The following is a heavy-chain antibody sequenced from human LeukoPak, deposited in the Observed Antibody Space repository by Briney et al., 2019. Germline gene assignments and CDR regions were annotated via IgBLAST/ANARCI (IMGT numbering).Heavy chain of an antibody. V-gene: IGHV4-39*01. CDR1: GGCISGSSYY. J-gene: IGHJ6*03. CDR2: IYYSGST. D-gene: IGHD3-22*01. CDR3: ARARHYDTSAYYGGPREYYYYYYMDV. Sequence: SETLSLTCTVSGGCISGSSYYWGWISQPPGKGLEWIGSIYYSGSTDYNPSLKSRVTISVDTSKNQFSLKLSSVTAADTAVYYCARARHYDTSAYYGGPREYYYYYYMDVWGKGTTVTISS.